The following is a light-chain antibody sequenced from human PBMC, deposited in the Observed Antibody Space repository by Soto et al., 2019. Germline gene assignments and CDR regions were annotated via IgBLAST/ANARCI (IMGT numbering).Light chain of an antibody. Sequence: QSALTQPPSASGSPGQSVTISCTGTSSDVGGYNYVSWYQQHPGKAPKLMISEVSKRPSGVPDRFSGSKSGNTASLTVSGLQAEDEGEYYCSSFAGNNNLVFGGGTKLTVL. CDR1: SSDVGGYNY. V-gene: IGLV2-8*01. CDR3: SSFAGNNNLV. J-gene: IGLJ2*01. CDR2: EVS.